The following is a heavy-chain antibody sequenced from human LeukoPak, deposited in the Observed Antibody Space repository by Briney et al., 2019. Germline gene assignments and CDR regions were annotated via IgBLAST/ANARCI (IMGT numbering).Heavy chain of an antibody. V-gene: IGHV1-8*01. D-gene: IGHD3-22*01. CDR3: ARGGESGYYSPY. CDR2: MNPNSCNT. J-gene: IGHJ4*02. CDR1: GYTFTSYD. Sequence: ASVKVSCKASGYTFTSYDINGVRQATGQGLEWMGWMNPNSCNTRYAQKFQGRVTMTRNTSISTAYMELSSLRAEDTAVYYCARGGESGYYSPYWGQGTLVTVSS.